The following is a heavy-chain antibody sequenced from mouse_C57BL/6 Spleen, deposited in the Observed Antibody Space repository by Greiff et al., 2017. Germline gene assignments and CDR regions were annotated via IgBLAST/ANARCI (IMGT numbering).Heavy chain of an antibody. CDR2: IDPSDSYT. Sequence: QVQLKQPGAELVMPGASVKLSCKASGYTFTSYWMHWVKQRPGQGLEWIGEIDPSDSYTNYNQKFKGKSTLTVDKSSSTAYMQLSSLTSEDSAVYYCARRRYGYDAGAMDYWGQGTSVTVSS. J-gene: IGHJ4*01. V-gene: IGHV1-69*01. CDR1: GYTFTSYW. D-gene: IGHD2-2*01. CDR3: ARRRYGYDAGAMDY.